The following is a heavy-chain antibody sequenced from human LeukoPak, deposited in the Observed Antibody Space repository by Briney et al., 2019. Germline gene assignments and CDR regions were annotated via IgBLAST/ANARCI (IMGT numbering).Heavy chain of an antibody. D-gene: IGHD6-13*01. CDR3: ARVRVGIAAAVSRFDI. CDR2: ISSSSTYI. V-gene: IGHV3-21*01. Sequence: GGSLRLSCAASGFIFNDYSMNWVRQAPGKGLEWVSSISSSSTYIYYADSVKGRFTISRDNAKNSLYLQMNSLRAEDTAVYYCARVRVGIAAAVSRFDIWGQGTMVTVSS. J-gene: IGHJ3*02. CDR1: GFIFNDYS.